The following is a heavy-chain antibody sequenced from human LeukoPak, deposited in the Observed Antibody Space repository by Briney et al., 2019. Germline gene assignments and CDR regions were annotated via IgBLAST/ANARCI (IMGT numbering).Heavy chain of an antibody. D-gene: IGHD6-19*01. V-gene: IGHV4-39*07. Sequence: PSETLSFTCTVSGDSISSSSYYWGWIRQPPGKGLEWIGSIYYSGRTYYNPSFKSRVTISIDTSNQFSLRLTSMTAADTAVYYCVRDPKSAVAADWFDPWGQGTLVTVSS. CDR1: GDSISSSSYY. J-gene: IGHJ5*02. CDR2: IYYSGRT. CDR3: VRDPKSAVAADWFDP.